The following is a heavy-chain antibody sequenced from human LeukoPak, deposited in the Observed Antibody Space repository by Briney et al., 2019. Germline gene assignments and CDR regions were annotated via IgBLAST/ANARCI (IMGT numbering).Heavy chain of an antibody. Sequence: ASVKVSCKASGYTFSGTGWYLYWLRQAPGQGLECMGWIYPYTGATHYAQKFQGRVAMTRDTSISTAYMESSRLRPDDTAVYYCARDGPAQMVDFDYWGQGTLVTVSS. CDR3: ARDGPAQMVDFDY. CDR1: GYTFSGTGWY. CDR2: IYPYTGAT. V-gene: IGHV1-2*02. D-gene: IGHD3-10*01. J-gene: IGHJ4*02.